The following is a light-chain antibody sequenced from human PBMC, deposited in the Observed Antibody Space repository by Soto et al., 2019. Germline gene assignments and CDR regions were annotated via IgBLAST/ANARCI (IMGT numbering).Light chain of an antibody. CDR3: QQYDNPPVT. CDR1: QDISKY. J-gene: IGKJ4*01. V-gene: IGKV1-33*01. CDR2: DAS. Sequence: DIQMTQSPSSLSASVGDRVTITCQASQDISKYLNWYQQRPGKAPTLLIYDASSLEAGVPSRFTGSGSVTDFTFTISGLQPEDIATYYCQQYDNPPVTFGGGTKVEIK.